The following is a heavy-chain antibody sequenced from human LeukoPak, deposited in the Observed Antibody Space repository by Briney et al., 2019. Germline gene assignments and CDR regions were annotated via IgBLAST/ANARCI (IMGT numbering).Heavy chain of an antibody. CDR2: IWYDGSNK. D-gene: IGHD6-19*01. Sequence: GRSLRLSXAASGFTFSSYGMRWVRQAPGKGLEWVAVIWYDGSNKYYADSVKGRFTISRDNSKNTLYLQMNSLRAEDTAVYYCAKVVAGGWYYFDYWGQGTLVTVSS. V-gene: IGHV3-33*06. J-gene: IGHJ4*02. CDR1: GFTFSSYG. CDR3: AKVVAGGWYYFDY.